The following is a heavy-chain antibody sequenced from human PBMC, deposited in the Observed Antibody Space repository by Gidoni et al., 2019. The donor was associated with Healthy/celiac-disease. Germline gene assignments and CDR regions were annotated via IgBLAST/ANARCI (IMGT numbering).Heavy chain of an antibody. CDR2: INPNSGGT. D-gene: IGHD3-10*01. Sequence: QVQLVQSGAEVKKPGASVQVSCKASGYTFTGYYMHWVRQAPGQGLEWMGWINPNSGGTNYAQKFQGWVTMTRDTSISTAYMELSRLRSDDTAVYYCARSRRDGADFIPGDYWGQGTLVTVSS. CDR1: GYTFTGYY. CDR3: ARSRRDGADFIPGDY. V-gene: IGHV1-2*04. J-gene: IGHJ4*02.